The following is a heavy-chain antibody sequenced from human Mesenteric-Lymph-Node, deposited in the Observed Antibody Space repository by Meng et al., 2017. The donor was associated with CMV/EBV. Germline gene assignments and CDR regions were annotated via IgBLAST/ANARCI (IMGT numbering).Heavy chain of an antibody. CDR3: ARVSTPMGAWFFDL. Sequence: SISGGSFFLRWIRPSPGKGLECIGSISDIGSTYYKPSLKSRATISLSTSKNHLSLRLGSVTAADAAIYYCARVSTPMGAWFFDLWSRGTLVTVSS. V-gene: IGHV4-30-4*08. CDR1: SISGGSFF. D-gene: IGHD5-18*01. J-gene: IGHJ2*01. CDR2: ISDIGST.